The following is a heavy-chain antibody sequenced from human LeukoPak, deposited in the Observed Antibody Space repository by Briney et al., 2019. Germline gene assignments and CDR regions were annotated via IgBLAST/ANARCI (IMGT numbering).Heavy chain of an antibody. D-gene: IGHD6-13*01. Sequence: PSETLSLTCTVSGGSISNYYWNWIRQPPGKGLEWIGYIYYSGTTNYNPSLKSRVTISVDTSKNQFSLKLSSVTAADTAVYYCARGSPGIPIPVADYGGQGTLVTVSS. CDR2: IYYSGTT. V-gene: IGHV4-59*01. CDR3: ARGSPGIPIPVADY. J-gene: IGHJ4*02. CDR1: GGSISNYY.